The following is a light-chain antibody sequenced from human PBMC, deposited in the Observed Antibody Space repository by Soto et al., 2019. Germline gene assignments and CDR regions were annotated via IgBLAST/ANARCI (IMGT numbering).Light chain of an antibody. Sequence: EIVMTQSPATLSVSPGERATLSCRASHSVTSNLAWYQQKPGQAPRLLIYGASTRATGIPARFSGSGSGTGFTLTISSLQSEDFAVYYCQQYNNWPPVFGPGTKVDIK. CDR1: HSVTSN. J-gene: IGKJ3*01. CDR3: QQYNNWPPV. V-gene: IGKV3-15*01. CDR2: GAS.